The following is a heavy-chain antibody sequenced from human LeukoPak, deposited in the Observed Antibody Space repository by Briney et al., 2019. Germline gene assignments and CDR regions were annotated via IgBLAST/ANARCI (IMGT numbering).Heavy chain of an antibody. Sequence: ASVKVSCKASGYTFTSYGISWVRQAPGQGLEWMGWINPNSGGTNYAQKFQGRVTMTRDTSISTAYMELSRLRSDDTAVYYCAREGIVGATTPYYYYGMDVWGQGTTVTVSS. J-gene: IGHJ6*02. CDR2: INPNSGGT. CDR3: AREGIVGATTPYYYYGMDV. D-gene: IGHD1-26*01. CDR1: GYTFTSYG. V-gene: IGHV1-2*02.